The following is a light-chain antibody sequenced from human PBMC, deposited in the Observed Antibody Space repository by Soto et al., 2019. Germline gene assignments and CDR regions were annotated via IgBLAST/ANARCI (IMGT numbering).Light chain of an antibody. Sequence: DIQMTQSPSSLSASVGDRVTITCRASQGVSGYLHWYQVKPGKAPKLLIYNAACLQSGVPSRFSGSGYGTAFSLTISSLQPEDFGTYYCQQTYSTPPYTFGQGTKLEI. CDR2: NAA. J-gene: IGKJ2*01. CDR1: QGVSGY. V-gene: IGKV1-39*01. CDR3: QQTYSTPPYT.